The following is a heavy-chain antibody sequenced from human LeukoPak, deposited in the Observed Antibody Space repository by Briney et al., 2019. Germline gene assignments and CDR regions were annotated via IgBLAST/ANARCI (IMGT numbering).Heavy chain of an antibody. V-gene: IGHV1-2*02. CDR1: GYTFTGYY. D-gene: IGHD3-22*01. CDR3: ARLRYDSSGYYFDY. CDR2: INPNSGGT. J-gene: IGHJ4*02. Sequence: ASVKVSCKASGYTFTGYYMHWVRQTPGQGLEWMGWINPNSGGTNYAQKFQGRVTMTRDTSISTAYTELRSLRSDDTAVYYCARLRYDSSGYYFDYWGQGTLVTVSS.